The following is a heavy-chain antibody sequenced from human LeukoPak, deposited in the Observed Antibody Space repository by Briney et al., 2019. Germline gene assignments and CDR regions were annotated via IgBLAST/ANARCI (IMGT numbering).Heavy chain of an antibody. V-gene: IGHV1-69*13. D-gene: IGHD3-22*01. CDR3: ARHSGYHSTMYLDY. J-gene: IGHJ4*02. CDR1: GYTFTSYA. Sequence: GASVKVSCKASGYTFTSYAISWVRQAPGQGLEWMGGITAIFRTTNYAQKFQGRVTITADESMSTVYMELSSLRSEDTAVYYCARHSGYHSTMYLDYWGQGTLVTVSS. CDR2: ITAIFRTT.